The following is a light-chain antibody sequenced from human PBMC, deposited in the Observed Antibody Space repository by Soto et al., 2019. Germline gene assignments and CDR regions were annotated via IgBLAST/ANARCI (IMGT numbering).Light chain of an antibody. J-gene: IGKJ4*01. V-gene: IGKV2-40*01. CDR2: TVS. CDR1: QSLLDSDDGNTY. Sequence: DIVMTQTALSLTVTPGEPASISCRSSQSLLDSDDGNTYLDWYLQKPGQSPQLLIYTVSYRASGVPDRFSGSGSGTDFTLKISRVEAEDVGVYYCMQRIEFPLTFGGGTKVDIK. CDR3: MQRIEFPLT.